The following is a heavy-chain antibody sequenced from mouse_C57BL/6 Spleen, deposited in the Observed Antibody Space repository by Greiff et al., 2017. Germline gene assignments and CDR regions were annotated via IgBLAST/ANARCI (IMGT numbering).Heavy chain of an antibody. CDR2: IDPEDGDT. CDR3: TTGYYGSYAMDY. J-gene: IGHJ4*01. V-gene: IGHV14-1*01. D-gene: IGHD1-1*01. CDR1: GFNIKDYY. Sequence: VQLQQSGAELVRPGASVKLSCTASGFNIKDYYMHWVKQRPEQGLEWIGRIDPEDGDTEYAPKFQGKATMTADTSSNTAYLQLSSLTSEDTAVYYCTTGYYGSYAMDYWGQGTSGTVSS.